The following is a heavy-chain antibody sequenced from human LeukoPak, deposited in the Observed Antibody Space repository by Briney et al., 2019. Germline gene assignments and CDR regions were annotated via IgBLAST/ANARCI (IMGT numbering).Heavy chain of an antibody. J-gene: IGHJ4*02. D-gene: IGHD4-17*01. CDR2: INPNSGGT. CDR3: AREMGDYGDSSVTGLSL. Sequence: ASVTVSFTASGYTFTVYYMHWVRQAPGQGLEWMGWINPNSGGTNYAQKFQGRVTITRATSISNTYMLLSRLRSDDTAVYYSAREMGDYGDSSVTGLSLWGQGTLVTVSS. V-gene: IGHV1-2*02. CDR1: GYTFTVYY.